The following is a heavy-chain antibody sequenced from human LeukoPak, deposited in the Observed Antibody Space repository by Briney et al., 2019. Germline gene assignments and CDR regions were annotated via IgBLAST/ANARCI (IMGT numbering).Heavy chain of an antibody. CDR1: GYTFTTYY. V-gene: IGHV1-46*01. D-gene: IGHD6-13*01. Sequence: ASVKVSCKASGYTFTTYYMHWVRQAPGQGLEWMGIINPSGGATSYAQKFQGRVTITADKSTSTAYMELSSLRSEDTAVYYCARDRSSSWSHTARYHFDYWGQGTLVAVSS. CDR3: ARDRSSSWSHTARYHFDY. J-gene: IGHJ4*02. CDR2: INPSGGAT.